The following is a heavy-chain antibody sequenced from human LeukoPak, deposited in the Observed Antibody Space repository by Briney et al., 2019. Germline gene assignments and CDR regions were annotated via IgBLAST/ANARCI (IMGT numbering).Heavy chain of an antibody. Sequence: GWSLRLSCAASGFTFSSAWINWVRQAPGKGLEWVSSISSSSSYIYYADSVKGRFTISRDNAKNSLYLQMNSLRAEDTAVYYCARGDFDCGGDCYSRYYMDVWGKGTTVTVSS. CDR2: ISSSSSYI. D-gene: IGHD2-21*02. J-gene: IGHJ6*03. V-gene: IGHV3-21*01. CDR3: ARGDFDCGGDCYSRYYMDV. CDR1: GFTFSSAW.